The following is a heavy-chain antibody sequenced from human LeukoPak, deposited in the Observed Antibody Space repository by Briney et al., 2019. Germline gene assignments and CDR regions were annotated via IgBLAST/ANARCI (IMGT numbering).Heavy chain of an antibody. CDR3: ARVRQYSNYNWFDP. J-gene: IGHJ5*02. CDR2: IYSSGST. V-gene: IGHV4-30-4*01. D-gene: IGHD4-11*01. CDR1: GGSVSSGDYY. Sequence: SQTLSLTCTVSGGSVSSGDYYWSWIRQPPGKGLEWIGYIYSSGSTHYNPSLKSRVTISLDTSKNQFSLKLSSVTAADTAVYYCARVRQYSNYNWFDPWGQGTLVTVSS.